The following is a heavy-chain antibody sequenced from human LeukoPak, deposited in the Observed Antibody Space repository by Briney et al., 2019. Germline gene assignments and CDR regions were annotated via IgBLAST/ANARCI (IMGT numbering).Heavy chain of an antibody. CDR1: GGSISSSSYY. J-gene: IGHJ6*03. Sequence: SETLSLTCTVSGGSISSSSYYWGWIRQPPGKGLEWIGNIYYSGSTNYNPSLKSRVTISVDTSKNQFSLKLSSVTAADTAVYYCARGVTTLYYYYYYYMDVWGKGTTVTVSS. CDR3: ARGVTTLYYYYYYYMDV. D-gene: IGHD4-11*01. V-gene: IGHV4-39*07. CDR2: IYYSGST.